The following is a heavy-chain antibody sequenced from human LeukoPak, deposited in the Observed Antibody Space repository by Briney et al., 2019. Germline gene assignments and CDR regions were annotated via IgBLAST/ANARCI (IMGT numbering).Heavy chain of an antibody. CDR2: ISYDGSNK. CDR3: TRGGGKGSLDY. CDR1: GFTFSNYG. D-gene: IGHD1-14*01. J-gene: IGHJ4*02. Sequence: GGSLRLSCAASGFTFSNYGMHWVRQAPGKGLEWVTLISYDGSNKYYADSVKGRFTISRDNSKNTLYLQMSSLRAEDTAVYYCTRGGGKGSLDYWGQGTLVTVSS. V-gene: IGHV3-30*03.